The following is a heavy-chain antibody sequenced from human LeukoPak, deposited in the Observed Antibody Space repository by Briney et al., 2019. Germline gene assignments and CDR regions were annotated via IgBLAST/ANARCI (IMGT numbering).Heavy chain of an antibody. D-gene: IGHD3/OR15-3a*01. V-gene: IGHV3-74*03. CDR2: ISPDGNSA. CDR1: GFTSRIYW. CDR3: VSLDGVYYYHMDV. J-gene: IGHJ6*02. Sequence: GGSLRLSCAASGFTSRIYWMHWVRQAPGKGLVWVSRISPDGNSATYADSVKGRFTISRDNAKNTLYLQMNSLRAEDSAVYYCVSLDGVYYYHMDVWGQGTTVIVSS.